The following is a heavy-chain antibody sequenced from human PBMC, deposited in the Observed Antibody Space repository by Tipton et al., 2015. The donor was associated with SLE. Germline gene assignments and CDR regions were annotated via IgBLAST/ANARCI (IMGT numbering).Heavy chain of an antibody. CDR1: GGSMSNNNFF. CDR2: IDLSGRD. J-gene: IGHJ3*02. CDR3: AREVNVVSDSDAFDI. D-gene: IGHD2-21*01. Sequence: TLSLTCTVSGGSMSNNNFFWSWLRQQPGKGLEWIGFIDLSGRDYYNPSLKSPVTISVDTSKNQFSLRLRSVTAADTAVYYCAREVNVVSDSDAFDIWGRGTMVTVSS. V-gene: IGHV4-31*01.